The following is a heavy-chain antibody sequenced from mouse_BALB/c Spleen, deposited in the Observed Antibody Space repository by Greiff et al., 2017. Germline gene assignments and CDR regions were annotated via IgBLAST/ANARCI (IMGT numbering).Heavy chain of an antibody. CDR2: INPYNDGT. V-gene: IGHV1-14*01. Sequence: EVQLQQSGPELVKPGASVKMSCKASGYTFTSYVMHWVKQKPGQGLEWIGYINPYNDGTKYNEKFKGKATLTSDKSSSTAYMELSSLTSEDSAVYYCESSLDSSGYAWFAYWGQGTLVTVSA. J-gene: IGHJ3*01. CDR3: ESSLDSSGYAWFAY. D-gene: IGHD3-2*01. CDR1: GYTFTSYV.